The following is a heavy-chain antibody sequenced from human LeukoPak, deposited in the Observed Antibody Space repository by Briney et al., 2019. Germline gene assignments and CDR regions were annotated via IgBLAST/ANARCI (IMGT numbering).Heavy chain of an antibody. CDR1: GFTFSSYA. CDR2: ISGSGGST. Sequence: GGSLRLSCAASGFTFSSYAMSWVRQAPGKGLEWVSAISGSGGSTYYADSVKGRFTISRDNSKNTLYLQMNSLRAEDTAVYYCARDLTYYDSSGYFVSGYFDYWGQGTLVTVSS. D-gene: IGHD3-22*01. V-gene: IGHV3-23*01. J-gene: IGHJ4*02. CDR3: ARDLTYYDSSGYFVSGYFDY.